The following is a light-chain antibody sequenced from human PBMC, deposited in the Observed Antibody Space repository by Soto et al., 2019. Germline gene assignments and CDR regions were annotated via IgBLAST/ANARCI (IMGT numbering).Light chain of an antibody. J-gene: IGKJ5*01. CDR1: QRVSSS. V-gene: IGKV3-15*01. Sequence: GMTQSPATVSVSPGERVTLSCRASQRVSSSLAWYQQKPGQAPRLLIYGASTRATGIPARFSGSGSGTQFTLTVSSLQSEDFAVYYCQQYNDWPPIPFGQGTRLEI. CDR3: QQYNDWPPIP. CDR2: GAS.